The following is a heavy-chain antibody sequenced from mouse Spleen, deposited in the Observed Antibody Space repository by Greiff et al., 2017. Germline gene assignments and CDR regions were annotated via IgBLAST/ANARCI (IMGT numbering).Heavy chain of an antibody. J-gene: IGHJ3*01. V-gene: IGHV2-2*01. Sequence: VKLVESGPGLVQPSQSLSITCTVSGFSLTSYGVHWVRQSPGKGLEWLGVIWSGGSTDYNAAFISRLSISKDNSKSQVFFKMNSLQADDTAIYYCASYGYDWAWFAYWGQGTLVTVSA. CDR2: IWSGGST. D-gene: IGHD2-2*01. CDR1: GFSLTSYG. CDR3: ASYGYDWAWFAY.